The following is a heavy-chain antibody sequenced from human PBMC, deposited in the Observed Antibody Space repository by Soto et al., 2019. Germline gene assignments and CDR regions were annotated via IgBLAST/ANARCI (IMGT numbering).Heavy chain of an antibody. J-gene: IGHJ4*02. CDR2: IYDRGST. CDR3: ACQPAGSTPTLDY. Sequence: QVQLQESGPGLVKPSQTLSLTCTVSGGSISSGDYYWSWIRQPPGKGLEWIGNIYDRGSTYYNPSLKSRLTISVDTSKNQFSLKLSPVTAADTAVYYCACQPAGSTPTLDYWGQGTLVTVSS. V-gene: IGHV4-30-4*01. CDR1: GGSISSGDYY. D-gene: IGHD2-2*01.